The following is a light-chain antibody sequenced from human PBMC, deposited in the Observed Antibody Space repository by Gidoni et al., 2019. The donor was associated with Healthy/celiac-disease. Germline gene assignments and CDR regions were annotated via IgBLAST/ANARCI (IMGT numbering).Light chain of an antibody. CDR3: QQYYSYPRT. Sequence: AIRMTQSPSSFSASTGDRVTITCRASQGISSYLAWYQQKPGKAPKLLIYAASTLQSGVPSRFSGSGCGTDFTLTISCLQSEDFATYYCQQYYSYPRTFGGXTKVEIK. J-gene: IGKJ4*01. CDR2: AAS. CDR1: QGISSY. V-gene: IGKV1-8*01.